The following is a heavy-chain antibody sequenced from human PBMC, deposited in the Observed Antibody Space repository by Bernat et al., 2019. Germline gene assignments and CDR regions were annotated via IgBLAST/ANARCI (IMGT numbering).Heavy chain of an antibody. CDR3: ARLAYDHDAFDI. Sequence: HVTISADKSISTAYLQWSSLKASDTAMYYCARLAYDHDAFDIWGQGTMVTVSS. D-gene: IGHD1-1*01. J-gene: IGHJ3*02. V-gene: IGHV5-10-1*01.